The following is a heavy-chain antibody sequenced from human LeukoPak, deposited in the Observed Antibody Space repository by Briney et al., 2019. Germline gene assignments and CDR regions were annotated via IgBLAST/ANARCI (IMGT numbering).Heavy chain of an antibody. J-gene: IGHJ6*03. D-gene: IGHD3-16*02. CDR1: GFTFSDYY. CDR2: ISSSGSTI. Sequence: GGSLRLSCAASGFTFSDYYMSWIRHAPGKGLEWGSYISSSGSTIYYTDSVKGRFTISRDNARNSLDLQMNSLRAEATAVYHCARSYRTPPYYASYMDVSGTGNTVTVS. CDR3: ARSYRTPPYYASYMDV. V-gene: IGHV3-11*04.